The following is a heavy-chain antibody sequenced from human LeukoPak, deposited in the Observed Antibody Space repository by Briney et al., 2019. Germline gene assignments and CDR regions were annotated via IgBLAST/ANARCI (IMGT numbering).Heavy chain of an antibody. Sequence: SETLSLTCTVSGGSVSSGDYYWVWIRQPPGKGLEWIGTIYYTGDTYYNPSLKSLVSISVDTSKNQFSLKLSSVTAADTAVYYCARRTTEDYFDYWGQGTLVTVSS. D-gene: IGHD4-4*01. J-gene: IGHJ4*02. CDR2: IYYTGDT. CDR3: ARRTTEDYFDY. V-gene: IGHV4-39*01. CDR1: GGSVSSGDYY.